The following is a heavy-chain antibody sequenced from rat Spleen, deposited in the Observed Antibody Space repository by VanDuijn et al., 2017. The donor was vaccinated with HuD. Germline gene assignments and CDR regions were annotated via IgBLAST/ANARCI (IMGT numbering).Heavy chain of an antibody. V-gene: IGHV5S10*01. D-gene: IGHD1-7*01. CDR3: TRVGTMGHNSDY. CDR1: GFTFSDYN. Sequence: EVQLVESDGGLVQPGRSLKLSCAASGFTFSDYNMAWVRQAPKKGLEWVATIVYDGTRTYFRDSVKGRFAISRDNAESTQHLQMDSLRFEDMATYYCTRVGTMGHNSDYWGQGVLVTVSS. CDR2: IVYDGTRT. J-gene: IGHJ2*01.